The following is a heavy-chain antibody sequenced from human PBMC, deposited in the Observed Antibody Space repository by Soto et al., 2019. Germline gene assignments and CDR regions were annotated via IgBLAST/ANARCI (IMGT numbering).Heavy chain of an antibody. V-gene: IGHV1-2*04. CDR3: ARSPTRITMTILGPPKYYFDC. D-gene: IGHD3-22*01. CDR1: GYTFTGNY. J-gene: IGHJ4*02. CDR2: INPNSGGT. Sequence: AASVKVSCKASGYTFTGNYMHWVRQAPGQGLEWMGWINPNSGGTNYAQKFQGWVTMTRDTSISTAYMELSRLRSDDTAVYYCARSPTRITMTILGPPKYYFDCWGQGTLVTVSS.